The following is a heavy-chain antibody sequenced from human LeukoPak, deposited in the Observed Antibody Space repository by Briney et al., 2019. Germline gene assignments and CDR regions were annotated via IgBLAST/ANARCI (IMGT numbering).Heavy chain of an antibody. CDR3: ARDPPYGSGSYYARDFNY. V-gene: IGHV1-18*01. CDR2: ISAYNGNT. J-gene: IGHJ4*02. Sequence: ASVKVSCKASGYTFTSYGISWVRQAPGQGLEWMGWISAYNGNTNYAQKLQGRVTMTTDTSTSTAYMELRSLRSDDTAVYYCARDPPYGSGSYYARDFNYWGQGTLVAVSS. CDR1: GYTFTSYG. D-gene: IGHD3-10*01.